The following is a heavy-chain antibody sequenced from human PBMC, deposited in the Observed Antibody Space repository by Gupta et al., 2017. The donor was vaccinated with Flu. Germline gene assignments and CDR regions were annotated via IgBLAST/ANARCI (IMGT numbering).Heavy chain of an antibody. CDR3: AKGWRFGELSPTPHYYYYGMDV. D-gene: IGHD3-10*01. J-gene: IGHJ6*02. CDR1: GYTFSCYA. Sequence: EVQLLESGGGLLQPGGSLRLSCAASGYTFSCYAMSWVRHAPGTELAWVSAISGSGGSTYYADSVKGRFTIYRDNSKNTLYLQMNSLRAEDTAVYYCAKGWRFGELSPTPHYYYYGMDVWGQGTTVTGSS. CDR2: ISGSGGST. V-gene: IGHV3-23*01.